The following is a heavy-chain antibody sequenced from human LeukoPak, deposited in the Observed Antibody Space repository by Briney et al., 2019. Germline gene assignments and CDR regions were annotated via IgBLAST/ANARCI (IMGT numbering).Heavy chain of an antibody. CDR1: GYTFTSYG. CDR3: ARESSSIQLWQTGGWFDP. CDR2: ISAYNGNT. D-gene: IGHD5-18*01. J-gene: IGHJ5*02. V-gene: IGHV1-18*01. Sequence: ASVKVSCKASGYTFTSYGISWVRQAPGQGLEWMGWISAYNGNTNYAQKLQGRVTMTTDTSTSTAYMELRSLRSDDTAVYYCARESSSIQLWQTGGWFDPWSQGALVTVSS.